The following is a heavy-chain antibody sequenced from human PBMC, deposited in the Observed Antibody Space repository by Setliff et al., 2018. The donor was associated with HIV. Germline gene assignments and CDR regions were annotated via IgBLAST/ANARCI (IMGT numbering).Heavy chain of an antibody. CDR1: GYTFTSYA. CDR3: ARMMYSSSRYKGAFDI. Sequence: ASVKVSCKASGYTFTSYAMNWVRQAPGQGLEWMGWINTNTGNPTYAQGFTGRFVFSLDTSVSTAYLQISSLKAEDTAVYYCARMMYSSSRYKGAFDIWGQGTMVTVSS. J-gene: IGHJ3*02. V-gene: IGHV7-4-1*02. D-gene: IGHD6-13*01. CDR2: INTNTGNP.